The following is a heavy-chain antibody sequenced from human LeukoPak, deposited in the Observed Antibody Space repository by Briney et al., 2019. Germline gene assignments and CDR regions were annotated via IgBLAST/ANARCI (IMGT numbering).Heavy chain of an antibody. CDR2: ISYDGSNK. CDR3: ARDEEGFGYYDSSSPDY. J-gene: IGHJ4*02. V-gene: IGHV3-30-3*01. CDR1: GFTFSSYA. Sequence: PGGSLRLSCAASGFTFSSYAMHWVRQAPGKGLEWVAVISYDGSNKYYAGSVKGRFTISRDNSKNTLYLQMNSLRAEDTAVYYCARDEEGFGYYDSSSPDYWGQGTLVTVSS. D-gene: IGHD3-22*01.